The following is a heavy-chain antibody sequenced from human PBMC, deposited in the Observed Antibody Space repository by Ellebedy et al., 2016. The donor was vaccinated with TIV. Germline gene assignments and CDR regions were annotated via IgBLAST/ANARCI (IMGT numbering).Heavy chain of an antibody. J-gene: IGHJ4*02. CDR2: ISWNSNRL. CDR1: GFTFDDFA. CDR3: ARGYSRSSGVFDY. Sequence: SLKISXAASGFTFDDFAMHWVRQPPGKGLEWVSSISWNSNRLEVADSMKGRFTISRDNANNFLYLQMNSLRAEDTAVYYCARGYSRSSGVFDYWGQGTLVTVSS. D-gene: IGHD6-6*01. V-gene: IGHV3-9*01.